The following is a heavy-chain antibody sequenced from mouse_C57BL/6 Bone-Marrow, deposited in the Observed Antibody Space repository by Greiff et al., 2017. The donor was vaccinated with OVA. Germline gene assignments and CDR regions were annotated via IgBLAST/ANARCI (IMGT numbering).Heavy chain of an antibody. J-gene: IGHJ4*01. Sequence: VQLKESGPGLVKPSQSLSLTCSVTGYSITSGYYWNWIRQFPGNKLEWMGYISYDGSNNYNPSLKNRISITRDTSKNQFFLKLNSVTTEDTATYYCARTTVAPYYAMDYWGQGTSVTVSS. V-gene: IGHV3-6*01. CDR3: ARTTVAPYYAMDY. CDR1: GYSITSGYY. D-gene: IGHD1-1*01. CDR2: ISYDGSN.